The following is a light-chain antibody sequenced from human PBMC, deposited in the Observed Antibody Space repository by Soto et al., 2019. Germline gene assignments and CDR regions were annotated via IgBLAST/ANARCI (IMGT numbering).Light chain of an antibody. CDR2: DAT. J-gene: IGKJ1*01. CDR1: QSISGW. V-gene: IGKV1-5*01. CDR3: QQYNSYSGT. Sequence: DIQMTQSPSTLSASVGDRVTITCRASQSISGWLAWYQQKPGKAPKLLISDATSLESGVPSRFCGNASGTEYTLTINRLQHDDSATYYCQQYNSYSGTFGQGTKVEIK.